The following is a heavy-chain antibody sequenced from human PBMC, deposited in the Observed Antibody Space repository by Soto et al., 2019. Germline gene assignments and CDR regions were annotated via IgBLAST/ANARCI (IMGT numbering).Heavy chain of an antibody. D-gene: IGHD3-22*01. J-gene: IGHJ4*01. CDR1: GYTFTSDV. Sequence: ASVKCYFNDSGYTFTSDVISWVRQAPGQVLDCIGWISAYNGNTNYAQHLQGRVTMTTDTSTSTAYMELRSLRSDHTAVYYFARVYYDSSVYYNFEYWGHGTLVNVSS. V-gene: IGHV1-18*04. CDR3: ARVYYDSSVYYNFEY. CDR2: ISAYNGNT.